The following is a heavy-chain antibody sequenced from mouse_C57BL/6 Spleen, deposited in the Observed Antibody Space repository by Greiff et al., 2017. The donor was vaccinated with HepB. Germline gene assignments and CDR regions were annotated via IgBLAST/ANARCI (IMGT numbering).Heavy chain of an antibody. Sequence: EVQLVESGPGLVKPSQSLSLTCSVTGYSITSGYYWNWIRQFPGNKLEWMGYISYDGSNNYNPSLKNRISITRDTSKNQFFLKLNSVTTEDTATYYCARDRGYDYEGWFAYWGQGTLVTVSA. D-gene: IGHD2-4*01. CDR1: GYSITSGYY. CDR3: ARDRGYDYEGWFAY. CDR2: ISYDGSN. V-gene: IGHV3-6*01. J-gene: IGHJ3*01.